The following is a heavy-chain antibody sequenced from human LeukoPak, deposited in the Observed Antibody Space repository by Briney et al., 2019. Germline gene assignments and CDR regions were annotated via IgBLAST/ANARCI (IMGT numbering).Heavy chain of an antibody. CDR1: GGSISSYY. V-gene: IGHV4-4*07. CDR2: IYTSGST. D-gene: IGHD6-13*01. CDR3: ARIAPSIAAAGTSRGGFDY. Sequence: SETLSLTRTVSGGSISSYYWSWIRQPAGKGLEWIGRIYTSGSTNYNPSLKSRVTISVDKSKNQFSLKLSSVTAADTAVYYCARIAPSIAAAGTSRGGFDYWGQGTLVTVSS. J-gene: IGHJ4*02.